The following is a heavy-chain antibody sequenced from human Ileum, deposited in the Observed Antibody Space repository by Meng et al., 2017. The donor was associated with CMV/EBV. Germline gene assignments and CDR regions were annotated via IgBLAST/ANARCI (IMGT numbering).Heavy chain of an antibody. D-gene: IGHD2-15*01. CDR2: ISSSSSYI. J-gene: IGHJ4*02. Sequence: GESLKISCAASGFTFSSYSMNWVRQAPGKGLEWVSSISSSSSYIYYADSVKGRFTISRDNAKNTLYLQMNSLRAEDTAVYYCARDVGYCSGGSCYSRYLDYRGQGTLVTVSS. CDR3: ARDVGYCSGGSCYSRYLDY. V-gene: IGHV3-21*01. CDR1: GFTFSSYS.